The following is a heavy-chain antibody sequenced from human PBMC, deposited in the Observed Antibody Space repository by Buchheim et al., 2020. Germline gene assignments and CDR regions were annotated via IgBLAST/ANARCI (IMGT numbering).Heavy chain of an antibody. Sequence: QVQLQQWGAGLLKPSETLSLTCAVYGGSLSGYYWSWIRQPPGKGLEWIGEINRGGSTNYNPSLESRVTMSVDTTKNQFSAKLISVTAADTAVYYCAKSAQMYSSSWVGSWGQGTL. CDR1: GGSLSGYY. CDR3: AKSAQMYSSSWVGS. J-gene: IGHJ4*02. D-gene: IGHD6-13*01. V-gene: IGHV4-34*01. CDR2: INRGGST.